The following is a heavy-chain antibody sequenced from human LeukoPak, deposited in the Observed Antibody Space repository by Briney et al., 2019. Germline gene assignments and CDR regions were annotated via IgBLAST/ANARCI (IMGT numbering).Heavy chain of an antibody. CDR2: MNLTSGHA. CDR1: AYSFPNVD. J-gene: IGHJ4*02. D-gene: IGHD3-9*01. CDR3: ATSLSRLDYFDY. Sequence: ASVKVSCETSAYSFPNVDINWVRHTTGQGLEWMGWMNLTSGHAGSARKFRGRVTITWNTSISTAYMELSSLTSDDTAVYYCATSLSRLDYFDYWDQGTLVTVSS. V-gene: IGHV1-8*03.